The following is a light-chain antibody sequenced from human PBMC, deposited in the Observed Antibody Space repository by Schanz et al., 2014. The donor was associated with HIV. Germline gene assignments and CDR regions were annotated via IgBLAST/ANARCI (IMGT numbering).Light chain of an antibody. CDR3: QQYGTSLIT. CDR2: GAS. CDR1: QGISTSY. J-gene: IGKJ5*01. Sequence: ESVLTQSPGTLSLSPGERATLSCRASQGISTSYLAWYQQKPGQAPRLVIYGASSRATGIPDRFSGSGSGTDFTLTIIRLEPEDFAVYYCQQYGTSLITFGQGTRLEI. V-gene: IGKV3-20*01.